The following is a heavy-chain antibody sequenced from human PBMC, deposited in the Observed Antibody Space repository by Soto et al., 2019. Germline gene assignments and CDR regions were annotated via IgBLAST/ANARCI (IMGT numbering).Heavy chain of an antibody. Sequence: AGGSLRLSCVASGFAFSDYYMTWIRQAPGKGLEWVSYISSVTNTIYYADSVRGRFTISRDNVMDSLYLQMNSLRAEDAAVYYCARVGQDYYYGMDVWGQGTTVTVSS. D-gene: IGHD1-26*01. CDR3: ARVGQDYYYGMDV. V-gene: IGHV3-11*01. J-gene: IGHJ6*02. CDR1: GFAFSDYY. CDR2: ISSVTNTI.